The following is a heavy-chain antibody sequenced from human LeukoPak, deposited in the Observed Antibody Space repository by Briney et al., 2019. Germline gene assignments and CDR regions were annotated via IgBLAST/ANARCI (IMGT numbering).Heavy chain of an antibody. CDR2: ISAYNGNT. CDR3: ARGLLWFGELFSSTYYFDY. CDR1: GYTFTSYG. Sequence: GASVKVSCKASGYTFTSYGISWVRQAPGQGLEWMGWISAYNGNTNYAQKLQGRVTMTTDTSTSTAYMELRSLRSDDTAVYYCARGLLWFGELFSSTYYFDYWGQGTLVTVSS. V-gene: IGHV1-18*01. D-gene: IGHD3-10*01. J-gene: IGHJ4*02.